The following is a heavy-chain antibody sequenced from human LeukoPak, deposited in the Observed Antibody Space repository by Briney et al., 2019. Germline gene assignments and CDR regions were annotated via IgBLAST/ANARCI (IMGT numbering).Heavy chain of an antibody. J-gene: IGHJ4*02. D-gene: IGHD1-14*01. Sequence: PGGSLRLSCAVSEFTFSVYAMAWVRQAPGQGLEWVSAIDASGSDTYYTDSVKGRFTISRDNSKNTVYLQMNSLRVEDTAVYYCADYRKPQGLDYWGQGTLVTVSS. CDR1: EFTFSVYA. CDR2: IDASGSDT. CDR3: ADYRKPQGLDY. V-gene: IGHV3-23*01.